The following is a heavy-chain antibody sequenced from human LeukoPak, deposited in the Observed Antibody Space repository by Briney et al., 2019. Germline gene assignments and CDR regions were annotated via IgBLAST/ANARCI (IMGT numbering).Heavy chain of an antibody. Sequence: GGPLRLSCAASGFTFSSYAMHWVRQAPGKGLEWVSVITGSGGNTYYADSVKGRFTISKDNSKNTVYLQMSSLRVDDTAVYYCAKAASSSWPSYYYGMDVWGQGTTVTVSS. CDR3: AKAASSSWPSYYYGMDV. D-gene: IGHD6-13*01. V-gene: IGHV3-23*01. J-gene: IGHJ6*02. CDR1: GFTFSSYA. CDR2: ITGSGGNT.